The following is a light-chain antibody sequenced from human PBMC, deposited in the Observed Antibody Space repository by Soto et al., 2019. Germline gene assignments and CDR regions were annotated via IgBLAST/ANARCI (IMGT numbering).Light chain of an antibody. J-gene: IGKJ4*01. CDR1: QSVSSY. Sequence: EIVLTQSPATLSLSPGERATLSCRASQSVSSYLAWYQQKPGQAPRLLIYDASNRATGIPSRFSGSGSGTDVTLTISGLEPDCVEIYYRQQRSHWLTFGGGTKVEIK. CDR3: QQRSHWLT. V-gene: IGKV3-11*01. CDR2: DAS.